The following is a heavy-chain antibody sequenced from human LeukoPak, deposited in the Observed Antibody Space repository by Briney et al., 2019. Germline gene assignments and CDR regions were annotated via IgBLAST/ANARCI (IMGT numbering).Heavy chain of an antibody. CDR1: GGTFSSYV. CDR3: ARAEDQGRYFDWLPGFDP. J-gene: IGHJ5*02. V-gene: IGHV1-69*13. D-gene: IGHD3-9*01. CDR2: ILPIFGTA. Sequence: ASVKVSCKASGGTFSSYVINWVRQAPGQGLEWMGGILPIFGTAIYAQHFQGRLTITADESTNSAYMELNRLRSDDTAVYYCARAEDQGRYFDWLPGFDPWGQGTLVTVSS.